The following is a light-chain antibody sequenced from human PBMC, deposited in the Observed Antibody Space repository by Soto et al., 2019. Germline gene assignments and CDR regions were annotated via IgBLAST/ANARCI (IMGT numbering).Light chain of an antibody. Sequence: EIVMTQSPATLSVSLGERATLFCRVTQTVNSNLAWYQQKPGQAPRLLIYAASSRATGIPARFSGSGSGTEFTLGISSLQSEDFAVYYCQQYDNWPYTFGQGTKLEIK. CDR3: QQYDNWPYT. CDR1: QTVNSN. V-gene: IGKV3-15*01. J-gene: IGKJ2*01. CDR2: AAS.